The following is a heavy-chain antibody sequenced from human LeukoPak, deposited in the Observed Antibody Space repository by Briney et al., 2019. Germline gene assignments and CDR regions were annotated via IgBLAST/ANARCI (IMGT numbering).Heavy chain of an antibody. CDR3: ARDPSAWAAWDY. J-gene: IGHJ4*02. V-gene: IGHV1-46*01. CDR2: INPSGGST. D-gene: IGHD6-19*01. CDR1: GYTFSSYY. Sequence: ASVKVSCKASGYTFSSYYIHWVRQAPGQGLEWLGRINPSGGSTSYAQKFQGRVTMTRDTSTSIVYMELSSLRSEDTAMYYCARDPSAWAAWDYWGQGTLVTVSS.